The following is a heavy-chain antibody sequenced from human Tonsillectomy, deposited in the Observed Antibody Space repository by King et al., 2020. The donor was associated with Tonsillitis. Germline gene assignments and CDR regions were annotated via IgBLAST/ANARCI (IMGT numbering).Heavy chain of an antibody. V-gene: IGHV3-21*01. J-gene: IGHJ6*02. CDR3: AKEGRPGGGVGAPGDYFGMDG. D-gene: IGHD3-16*01. CDR2: ISSGSTYI. CDR1: GITFSTYS. Sequence: VQLVESGGGLVKPGGSLRLSCAASGITFSTYSMNWVRQAPGKGLEWVSSISSGSTYIHYADSVKGRFTISRDNAKNSLFLQMNSLRAEDTAVYYCAKEGRPGGGVGAPGDYFGMDGWGQGTTVTVSS.